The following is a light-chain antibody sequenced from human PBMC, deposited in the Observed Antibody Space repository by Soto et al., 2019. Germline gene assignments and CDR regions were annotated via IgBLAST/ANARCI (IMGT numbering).Light chain of an antibody. CDR3: CSFISGNTAYV. CDR1: SSDVGAYNY. CDR2: EVT. V-gene: IGLV2-14*01. Sequence: QYVQTVAVSGSGFPGQKITISCTGTSSDVGAYNYVSWYQQHPGKAPKLMIYEVTNRPSGVSTRFSGSKSGNTASLTISGLQAEDEADYYCCSFISGNTAYVFGTGTKVTVL. J-gene: IGLJ1*01.